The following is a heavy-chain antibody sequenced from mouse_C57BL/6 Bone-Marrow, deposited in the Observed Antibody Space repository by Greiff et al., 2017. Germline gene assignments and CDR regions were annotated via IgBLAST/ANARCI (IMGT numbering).Heavy chain of an antibody. V-gene: IGHV1-15*01. Sequence: QVQLQQSGAELVRPGASVTLSCKASGYTFTDYEMHWVKQTPVHGLAWLGAIDPETGGTASNQKFKGKAILTADTSSSPAYMELRSLTSEDSAVYYCTTGRNWYLDDWGTGTTVTVSS. D-gene: IGHD4-1*01. J-gene: IGHJ1*03. CDR3: TTGRNWYLDD. CDR2: IDPETGGT. CDR1: GYTFTDYE.